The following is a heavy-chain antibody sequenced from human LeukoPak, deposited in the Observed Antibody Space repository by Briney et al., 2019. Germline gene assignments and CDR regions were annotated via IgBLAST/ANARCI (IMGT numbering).Heavy chain of an antibody. V-gene: IGHV1-2*06. J-gene: IGHJ6*02. CDR1: AYAFTGYY. CDR2: ITPNSGDT. CDR3: AREAAMDV. Sequence: ASVMVSCKASAYAFTGYYIHWVRQAPGQGLEWMGRITPNSGDTTYAQKFQGRVTMTRDTSISTAYMELSALRSDDTAVYYCAREAAMDVWGQGTTVTVSS.